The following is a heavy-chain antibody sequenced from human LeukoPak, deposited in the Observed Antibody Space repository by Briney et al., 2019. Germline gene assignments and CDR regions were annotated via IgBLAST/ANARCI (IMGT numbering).Heavy chain of an antibody. CDR3: ARGYQRPDY. CDR2: ISSSSNNI. D-gene: IGHD2-2*01. CDR1: GFTFGTYT. Sequence: GGSLRLSCGASGFTFGTYTMNGVRESPGKALEGVSSISSSSNNINYADSVKGRFTLSRDNAMNSVHLQMNSLRVEDTAVYYCARGYQRPDYWGQGTLITVSS. V-gene: IGHV3-21*01. J-gene: IGHJ4*02.